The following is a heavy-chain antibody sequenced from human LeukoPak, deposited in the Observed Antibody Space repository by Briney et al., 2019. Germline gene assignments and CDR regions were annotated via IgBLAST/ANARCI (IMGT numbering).Heavy chain of an antibody. J-gene: IGHJ5*02. CDR1: GGSVNSYY. CDR2: IYDGGST. V-gene: IGHV4-4*07. Sequence: SETLSLTCTVSGGSVNSYYLSWIRQPAGKTLEWIGRIYDGGSTNYNPSLKSRVTMSVDTSKNQISLKLKSVTAADTAVYYCARDSGTSGELKFDPWGQGALVTVSS. CDR3: ARDSGTSGELKFDP. D-gene: IGHD3-10*01.